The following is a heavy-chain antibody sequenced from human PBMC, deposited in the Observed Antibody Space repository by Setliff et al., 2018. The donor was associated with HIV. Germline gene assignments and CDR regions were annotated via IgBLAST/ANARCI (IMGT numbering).Heavy chain of an antibody. CDR3: ARVLLITNAVYGVVSNRFDP. CDR2: ISPDGNRN. J-gene: IGHJ5*02. Sequence: PGESLKISCAASGFTLGNFWMHWVRQAPGKGLEWVASISPDGNRNHCVGSVKGRFTASRDNAKSPLYLQMNSLRAEDTAVYFCARVLLITNAVYGVVSNRFDPWGRGTLVTVPQ. V-gene: IGHV3-7*03. D-gene: IGHD3-3*01. CDR1: GFTLGNFW.